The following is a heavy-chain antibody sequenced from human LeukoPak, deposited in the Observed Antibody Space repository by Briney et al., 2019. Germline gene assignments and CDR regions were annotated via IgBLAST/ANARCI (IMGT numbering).Heavy chain of an antibody. J-gene: IGHJ3*02. V-gene: IGHV4-34*01. CDR1: GGSFSGYY. CDR2: INHSGST. CDR3: ARAYYDFWSGYPDAFDI. Sequence: PSGTLSLTCAVYGGSFSGYYWSWIRQPPGKGLEWIGEINHSGSTNYNPSLKSRVTISVDTSKNQFSLKLSSVTAADTAVYYCARAYYDFWSGYPDAFDIWGQGTMVTVSS. D-gene: IGHD3-3*01.